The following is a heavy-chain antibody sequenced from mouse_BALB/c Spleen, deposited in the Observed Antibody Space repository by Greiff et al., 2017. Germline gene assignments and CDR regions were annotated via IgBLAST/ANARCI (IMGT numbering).Heavy chain of an antibody. Sequence: VQLKESGPGLVKPSQSLSLTCTVTGYSITSDYAWNWIRQFPGNKLEWMGYISYSGSTSYNPSLKSRISITRDTSKNQFFLQLNSVTTEDTATYYCARDYYGSSYGGYFDYWGQGTTLTVSS. CDR1: GYSITSDYA. V-gene: IGHV3-2*02. CDR2: ISYSGST. J-gene: IGHJ2*01. D-gene: IGHD1-1*01. CDR3: ARDYYGSSYGGYFDY.